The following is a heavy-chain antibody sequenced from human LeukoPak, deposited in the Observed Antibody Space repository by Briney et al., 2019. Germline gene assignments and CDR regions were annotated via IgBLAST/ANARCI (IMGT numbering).Heavy chain of an antibody. Sequence: SETLSLTCTVSGGSISTTSSTSYYWAWIRQPPGKGLEWIGNIYYRGSTYYNPSLKSRVTISVDTSKNQFSLKLSSVTAADTAVYYCATDYYGPVYWGQGTLVTVSS. D-gene: IGHD3-10*01. CDR1: GGSISTTSSTSYY. CDR2: IYYRGST. CDR3: ATDYYGPVY. J-gene: IGHJ4*02. V-gene: IGHV4-39*01.